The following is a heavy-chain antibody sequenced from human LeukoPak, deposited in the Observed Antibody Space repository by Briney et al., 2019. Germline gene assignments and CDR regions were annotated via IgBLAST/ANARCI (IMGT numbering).Heavy chain of an antibody. CDR2: IYYSGST. CDR1: GGSISSYY. Sequence: SETLSLTCTVSGGSISSYYWSWIRQPPGKGLEWIGYIYYSGSTNYNPSLKSRVTISVDTSKNQFSLKLSSVTAADTAVYYCARADSSGRYISDRVNYFDYWGQGTLVTVSS. CDR3: ARADSSGRYISDRVNYFDY. V-gene: IGHV4-59*01. D-gene: IGHD6-19*01. J-gene: IGHJ4*02.